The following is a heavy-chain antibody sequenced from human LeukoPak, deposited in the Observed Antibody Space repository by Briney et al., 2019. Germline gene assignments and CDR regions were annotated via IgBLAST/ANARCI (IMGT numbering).Heavy chain of an antibody. CDR2: ISSSGSTI. D-gene: IGHD4-17*01. V-gene: IGHV3-11*01. Sequence: GGSLRLSCAASGFTFSDYYMSWIRQAPGKGREWGSYISSSGSTIYYADSLKGRFTISRDNAKNSLYLQMNSLRAEDTAVYYCARDSSYGDFDYWGQGTLVTVSS. CDR3: ARDSSYGDFDY. CDR1: GFTFSDYY. J-gene: IGHJ4*02.